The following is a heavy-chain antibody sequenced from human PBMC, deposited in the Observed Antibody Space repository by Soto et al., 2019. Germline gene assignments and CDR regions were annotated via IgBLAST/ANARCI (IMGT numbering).Heavy chain of an antibody. Sequence: QVQLVESGGGLVKPGGSLRLSCVASGFTLSDYYMSWIRQAPGKGLEWVSYISSSGTIDNYADSVKGRFTISRDNAKNSLCLQRNGLRAEDTAVYYCARRTMGNYYYMYVWGKGNTVTVSS. D-gene: IGHD3-10*01. V-gene: IGHV3-11*01. CDR1: GFTLSDYY. CDR2: ISSSGTID. CDR3: ARRTMGNYYYMYV. J-gene: IGHJ6*03.